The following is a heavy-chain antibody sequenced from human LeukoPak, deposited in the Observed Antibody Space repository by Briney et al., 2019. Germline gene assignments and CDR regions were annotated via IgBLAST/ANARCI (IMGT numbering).Heavy chain of an antibody. V-gene: IGHV4-39*01. Sequence: PSETLSLTCTVSGGSISSSSYYWGWIRQPPGKGLEWIGSMYYSGSTYYNPSLKSRVTISVDTSKNQFSLKLSSVTAADTAVYYCARQTAAAGDYWGQGTLVTVSS. J-gene: IGHJ4*02. CDR2: MYYSGST. D-gene: IGHD6-13*01. CDR1: GGSISSSSYY. CDR3: ARQTAAAGDY.